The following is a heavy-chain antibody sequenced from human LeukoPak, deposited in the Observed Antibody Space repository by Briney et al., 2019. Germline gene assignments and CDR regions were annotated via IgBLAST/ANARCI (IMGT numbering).Heavy chain of an antibody. CDR3: ARDLWQQLRPAFDY. CDR1: GFTFSSYE. CDR2: ISSSGSTI. D-gene: IGHD6-13*01. Sequence: GGSLRLSCAASGFTFSSYEMNWVRQAPGKGLEWVSYISSSGSTIYYADSVKGRFTISKDNAKNSLYLQMNSLRAEDTAVYYCARDLWQQLRPAFDYWGQGTLVTVSS. V-gene: IGHV3-48*03. J-gene: IGHJ4*02.